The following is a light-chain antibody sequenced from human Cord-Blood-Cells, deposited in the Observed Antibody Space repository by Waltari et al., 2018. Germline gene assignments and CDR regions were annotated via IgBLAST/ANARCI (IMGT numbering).Light chain of an antibody. Sequence: QSALTQPRSVSGSPGQSVTISCTGTSSDVGGYNYVSWYQQHPGKAPKLMLYDVSKRPSGVPDRFSGSKSGNTASLPISGLQAEDEADYSCCSYAGSYTYVFGTGTKVTVL. CDR2: DVS. CDR3: CSYAGSYTYV. V-gene: IGLV2-11*01. CDR1: SSDVGGYNY. J-gene: IGLJ1*01.